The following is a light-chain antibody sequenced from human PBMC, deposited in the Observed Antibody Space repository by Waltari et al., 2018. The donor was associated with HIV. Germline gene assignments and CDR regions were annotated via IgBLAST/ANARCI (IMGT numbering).Light chain of an antibody. J-gene: IGLJ1*01. V-gene: IGLV2-23*02. CDR3: CSYAGSSTLYV. Sequence: QSALTQPASVSGSPGQSITISCTGTSSDVGSYNPVSWYQQHPGKAPQLMIYEVSKRPSGVSNRFSGSKSGNTASLTISGLQAEDEADYYCCSYAGSSTLYVFGTGTTVTVL. CDR2: EVS. CDR1: SSDVGSYNP.